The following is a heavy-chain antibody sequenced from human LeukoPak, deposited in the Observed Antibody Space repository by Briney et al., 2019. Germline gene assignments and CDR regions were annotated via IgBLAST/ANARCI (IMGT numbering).Heavy chain of an antibody. CDR2: VKSDGSVT. CDR1: GFTFSSYW. V-gene: IGHV3-74*01. CDR3: AMFSYVSGTTIS. D-gene: IGHD1-20*01. Sequence: TGGSLRLSCAASGFTFSSYWMHWVRQAPGKGLVWVSRVKSDGSVTNYADSVKGRFTISRDNAKNTLYLQMNSPRAEDTAVYYCAMFSYVSGTTISWGQGTLVTVSS. J-gene: IGHJ4*02.